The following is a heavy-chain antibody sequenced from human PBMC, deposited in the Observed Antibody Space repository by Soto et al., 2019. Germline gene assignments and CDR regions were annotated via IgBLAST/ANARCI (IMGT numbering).Heavy chain of an antibody. J-gene: IGHJ5*02. D-gene: IGHD3-3*01. Sequence: SETLSLTCAFYVGSFSGYYWSCIRQPAGKGLEWIGRIYSSGNTKYNPSLQSRVTMSLDTSNNQFSLRLTSVTAADTAVYYCARGQRFYDWFDALGQGTVVNVSS. CDR2: IYSSGNT. CDR1: VGSFSGYY. V-gene: IGHV4-59*10. CDR3: ARGQRFYDWFDA.